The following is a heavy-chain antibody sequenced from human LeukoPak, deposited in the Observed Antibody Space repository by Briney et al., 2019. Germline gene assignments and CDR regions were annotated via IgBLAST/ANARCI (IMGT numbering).Heavy chain of an antibody. J-gene: IGHJ5*02. D-gene: IGHD3-10*01. CDR2: INHSGST. V-gene: IGHV4-34*01. Sequence: SETLSLTSAVYGGSFSGYYWSWIRQPPGRGLEWIGEINHSGSTNYNPTLKSRVTISVDTSKNQFSLKLSSVTAADTAVYYCARSYGSGSLNWFDPWGQGTLVTVSS. CDR1: GGSFSGYY. CDR3: ARSYGSGSLNWFDP.